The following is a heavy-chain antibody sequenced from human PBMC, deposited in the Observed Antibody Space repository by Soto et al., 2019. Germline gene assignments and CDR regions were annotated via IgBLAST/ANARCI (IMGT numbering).Heavy chain of an antibody. V-gene: IGHV3-30*18. CDR3: AKDRAMVRGALDY. Sequence: GPSLRLSCAASGFTFSSYGMHWVRQAPGKGLEWVAVISYDGSNKYYADSVKGRFTISRDNSKNTLYLQMNSLRAEDTAVYYCAKDRAMVRGALDYWGQGTLVTVSS. J-gene: IGHJ4*02. CDR1: GFTFSSYG. CDR2: ISYDGSNK. D-gene: IGHD3-10*01.